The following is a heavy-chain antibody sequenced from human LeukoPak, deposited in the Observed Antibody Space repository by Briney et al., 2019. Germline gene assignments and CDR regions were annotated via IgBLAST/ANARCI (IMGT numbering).Heavy chain of an antibody. CDR3: ARSSSSWTHFDY. D-gene: IGHD6-13*01. CDR1: GDSISSYY. J-gene: IGHJ4*02. Sequence: TSETLSLTCTVSGDSISSYYWSWIRQPAGKGLEWIGRIYTSGSTNYNPSLKSRVTMSVDTSKNQFSLKLSSVTAADTAVYYCARSSSSWTHFDYWGQGTLVTVSS. V-gene: IGHV4-4*07. CDR2: IYTSGST.